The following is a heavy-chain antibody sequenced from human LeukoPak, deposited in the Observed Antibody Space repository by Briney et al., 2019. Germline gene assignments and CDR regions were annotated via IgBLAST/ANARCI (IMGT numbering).Heavy chain of an antibody. J-gene: IGHJ3*02. D-gene: IGHD6-13*01. CDR1: GFTFSSYW. CDR2: IKQDGSEK. Sequence: GGSLRLSCAASGFTFSSYWMSWVRQAPGKGLEWVANIKQDGSEKYYVDSVKGRFTISRDNAKNSLYLQMNSLRAEDTAVYYCARVRGSSWYDAFDIWGQGAMVTVSS. V-gene: IGHV3-7*01. CDR3: ARVRGSSWYDAFDI.